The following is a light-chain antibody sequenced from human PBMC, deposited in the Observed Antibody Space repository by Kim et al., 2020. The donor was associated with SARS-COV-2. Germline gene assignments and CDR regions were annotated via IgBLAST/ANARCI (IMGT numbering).Light chain of an antibody. V-gene: IGLV3-1*01. CDR2: QND. CDR1: KLGNRY. CDR3: QAWDSSTVV. Sequence: SYELTQPPSVSVSPGQTATIACSGDKLGNRYVCWYQQKSGQSPILVIYQNDKRPSGIPERLSGSNSGNTATLTISGTQAMDEADYYCQAWDSSTVVFGGG. J-gene: IGLJ2*01.